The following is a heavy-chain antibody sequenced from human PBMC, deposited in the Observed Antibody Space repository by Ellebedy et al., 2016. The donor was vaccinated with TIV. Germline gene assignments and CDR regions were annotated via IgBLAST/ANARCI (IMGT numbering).Heavy chain of an antibody. D-gene: IGHD4-23*01. CDR1: GGSISSYY. V-gene: IGHV4-59*01. J-gene: IGHJ3*02. CDR2: IYYSGST. Sequence: MPGGSLRLSCTVSGGSISSYYWSWIRQPPGKGLEWIGYIYYSGSTNYNPSLKSRVTISVDTSKNQFSLKLSSVTAADTAVYYCARDDYGGNSDWAFDIWGQGTMVTVSS. CDR3: ARDDYGGNSDWAFDI.